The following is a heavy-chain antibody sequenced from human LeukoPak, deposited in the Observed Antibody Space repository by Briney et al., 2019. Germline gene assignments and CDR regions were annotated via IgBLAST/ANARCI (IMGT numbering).Heavy chain of an antibody. CDR2: IYYSGST. Sequence: ASETLSLTCTVSGGSISSYYWSWIRQPPGKGLEWIGYIYYSGSTNYNPSLKSRVTISVDTSKNQFSLKLSSVTAADTAVYYCARTPYSSSWDWFDPWGQGTLVTVSS. CDR1: GGSISSYY. CDR3: ARTPYSSSWDWFDP. J-gene: IGHJ5*02. D-gene: IGHD6-13*01. V-gene: IGHV4-59*12.